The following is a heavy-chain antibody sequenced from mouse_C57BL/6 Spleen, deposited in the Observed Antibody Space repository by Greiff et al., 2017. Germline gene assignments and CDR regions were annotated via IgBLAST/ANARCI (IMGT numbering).Heavy chain of an antibody. J-gene: IGHJ3*01. CDR1: GYTFTSYW. Sequence: QVQLQQPGAELVKPGASVKVSCKASGYTFTSYWMHWVKQRPGQGLEWIGRIHPSDSDTTYNQKFKGKATFTVDKSSSTAYMQLSSRTSEDSAVYYCAISSYYSTEGAYWGQGTLVTVSA. V-gene: IGHV1-74*01. CDR2: IHPSDSDT. D-gene: IGHD2-5*01. CDR3: AISSYYSTEGAY.